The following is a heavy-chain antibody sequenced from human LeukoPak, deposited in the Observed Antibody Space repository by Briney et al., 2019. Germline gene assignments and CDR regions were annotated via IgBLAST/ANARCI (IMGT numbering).Heavy chain of an antibody. CDR1: GYRFTELS. V-gene: IGHV1-24*01. CDR3: TAGRAYSLLDF. J-gene: IGHJ4*02. Sequence: VASVKVSCKVSGYRFTELSRHWVRQAPGKGLEWLGGFDLVHGETIYAQKFQGRVTMTEDTSTDTSYMELSSLGSEDTAVYFCTAGRAYSLLDFWGQGTLVIVSS. CDR2: FDLVHGET. D-gene: IGHD5-18*01.